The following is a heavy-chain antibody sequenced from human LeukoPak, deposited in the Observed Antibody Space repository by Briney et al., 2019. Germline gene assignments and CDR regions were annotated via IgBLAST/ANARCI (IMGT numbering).Heavy chain of an antibody. V-gene: IGHV1-18*01. CDR1: GGTFSSYA. CDR3: ARKELLLGWFDP. CDR2: ISAYNGNT. Sequence: ASVKVSCKASGGTFSSYAISWVRQAPGQGLEWMGWISAYNGNTNYAQKLQGRVTMTTDTSTSTAYMELRSLRSDDTAVYYCARKELLLGWFDPWGQGTLVTVSS. D-gene: IGHD1-26*01. J-gene: IGHJ5*02.